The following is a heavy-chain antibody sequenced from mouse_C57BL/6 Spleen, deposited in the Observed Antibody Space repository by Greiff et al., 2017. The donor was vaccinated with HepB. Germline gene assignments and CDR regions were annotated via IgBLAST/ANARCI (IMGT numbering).Heavy chain of an antibody. D-gene: IGHD1-1*01. V-gene: IGHV1-76*01. J-gene: IGHJ2*01. CDR3: ARRSYWALDY. CDR2: IYPGSGNT. Sequence: QVQLQQSGAELVRPGASVKLSCKASGYTFTDYYINWVKQRPGQGLEWIARIYPGSGNTYYNEKFKGKATLTAEKSSSTAYMQLSSLTSEASAVYCCARRSYWALDYWGQGTTLTVSS. CDR1: GYTFTDYY.